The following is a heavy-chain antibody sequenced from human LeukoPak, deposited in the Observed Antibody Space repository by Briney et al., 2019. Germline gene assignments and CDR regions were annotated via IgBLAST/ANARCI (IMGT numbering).Heavy chain of an antibody. D-gene: IGHD3-22*01. CDR3: AKRYFYDSSRGAFDV. CDR1: GFIFSSYP. J-gene: IGHJ3*01. V-gene: IGHV3-23*01. Sequence: HSGVSLRLSCAASGFIFSSYPMSWVPQAPGKGLEWVSSITGSGVGTYYADSVKGRFTISRDNPKNTLYLQMNSLRAGDTAVYYCAKRYFYDSSRGAFDVWGQGTMVTVSS. CDR2: ITGSGVGT.